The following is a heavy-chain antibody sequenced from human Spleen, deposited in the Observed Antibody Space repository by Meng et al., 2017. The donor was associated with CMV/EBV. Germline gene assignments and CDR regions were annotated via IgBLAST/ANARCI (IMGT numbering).Heavy chain of an antibody. CDR1: AYTFANYG. CDR2: INLSNGDT. J-gene: IGHJ4*02. Sequence: ASVKVSCKASAYTFANYGISWVRQAPGQGLQWMGWINLSNGDTKYAQNVQGRVSMTTDTSTSTAHMELRSLTSGDTAVYYCARSPMIMFGGAIPPEADYWGQGTLVTVSS. CDR3: ARSPMIMFGGAIPPEADY. D-gene: IGHD3-16*01. V-gene: IGHV1-18*01.